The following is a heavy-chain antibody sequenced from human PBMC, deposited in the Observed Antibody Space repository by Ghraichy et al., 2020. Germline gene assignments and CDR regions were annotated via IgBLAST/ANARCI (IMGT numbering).Heavy chain of an antibody. Sequence: ESLNISCAASGFTFSSYAMSWVRQAPGKGLEWVSAISGSGGSTYYADSVKGRFTISRDNSKNTLYLQMNSLRAEDTAVYYCATSFLWFGELPLYYFDYWGQGTLVTVSS. J-gene: IGHJ4*02. CDR2: ISGSGGST. V-gene: IGHV3-23*01. CDR1: GFTFSSYA. D-gene: IGHD3-10*01. CDR3: ATSFLWFGELPLYYFDY.